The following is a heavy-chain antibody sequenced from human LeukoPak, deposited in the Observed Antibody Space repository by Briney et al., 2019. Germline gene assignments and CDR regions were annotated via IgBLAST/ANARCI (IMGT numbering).Heavy chain of an antibody. CDR3: ARDYTRNAFDI. D-gene: IGHD2-2*01. CDR2: INPKNGAT. CDR1: GYTFTGYY. Sequence: GASVKVSCKASGYTFTGYYIHWVRQAPGQGLEWMGWINPKNGATHYAQNFLGRVTMTRDTSISTAHMELSRLTSDDTAVYYCARDYTRNAFDIWGQGTMVTVSS. V-gene: IGHV1-2*02. J-gene: IGHJ3*02.